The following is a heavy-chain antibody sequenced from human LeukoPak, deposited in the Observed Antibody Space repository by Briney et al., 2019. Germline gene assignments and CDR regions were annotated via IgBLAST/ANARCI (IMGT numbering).Heavy chain of an antibody. D-gene: IGHD5/OR15-5a*01. CDR3: ARRSSIGSPLFDY. V-gene: IGHV5-51*01. CDR1: GXSFNSYC. Sequence: PGESLKISFKGSGXSFNSYCIAWVRQMPGKGVEWMGIIYAGDSDTRYSPSFEGQVTVSAAKSISTAYLQWSSLKTSDTAMYYCARRSSIGSPLFDYWGQGTLVTVSS. CDR2: IYAGDSDT. J-gene: IGHJ4*02.